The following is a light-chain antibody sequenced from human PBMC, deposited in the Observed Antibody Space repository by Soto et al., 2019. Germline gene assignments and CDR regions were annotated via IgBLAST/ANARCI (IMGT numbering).Light chain of an antibody. J-gene: IGKJ1*01. V-gene: IGKV3-20*01. CDR1: QSVTSSF. CDR3: QQYGSSPWT. CDR2: GAS. Sequence: EIVLTQSPGTLSLSLGERATLSCRASQSVTSSFLAWYQQKPGQAPRLLIYGASSRATGIPDRFSGSGSGTDYTLTIRRLEPEDFAVYYCQQYGSSPWTFGQGIKGE.